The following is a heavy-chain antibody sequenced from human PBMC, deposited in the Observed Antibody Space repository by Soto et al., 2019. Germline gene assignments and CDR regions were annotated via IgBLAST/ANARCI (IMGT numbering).Heavy chain of an antibody. D-gene: IGHD3-10*01. CDR2: IDPRSGGT. CDR1: GYSFTTYY. CDR3: ATDDYGIFPY. Sequence: HVQLVQSGTEVKKPGASVRVSCMVSGYSFTTYYIHWVRQAPGQGLEWMGWIDPRSGGTVYEQKFQGRVTMPRDTSISTVYMDLSGLTSDDTALYYCATDDYGIFPYWGQGSLVTVSS. V-gene: IGHV1-2*02. J-gene: IGHJ4*02.